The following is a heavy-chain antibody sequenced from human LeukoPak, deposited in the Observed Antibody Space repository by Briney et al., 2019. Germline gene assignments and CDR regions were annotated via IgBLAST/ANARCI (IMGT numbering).Heavy chain of an antibody. CDR1: GYTFTGYY. V-gene: IGHV1-2*02. CDR3: ARAAISYSSSWYVWFDP. D-gene: IGHD6-13*01. J-gene: IGHJ5*02. Sequence: ASVKVSCKASGYTFTGYYMHWVRQAPGQGLEWMGWINPNSGGTNCAQKFQGRVTMTRDTSISTAYMELSRLRSDDTAVYYCARAAISYSSSWYVWFDPWGQGTLVTVSS. CDR2: INPNSGGT.